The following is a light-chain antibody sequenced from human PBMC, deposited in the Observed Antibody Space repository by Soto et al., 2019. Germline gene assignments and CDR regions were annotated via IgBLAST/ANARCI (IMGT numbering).Light chain of an antibody. CDR1: EDISSY. CDR2: VAS. CDR3: HRLNSYPLT. V-gene: IGKV1-9*01. J-gene: IGKJ4*01. Sequence: DIQLTQSPSFLSASVGDRVTITCRASEDISSYLAWYQEKPGKAPKLLIYVASTLQSGVPSRFSGSGSGTEFNLIISGLQPEDFASYYCHRLNSYPLTVGGGTKVEIK.